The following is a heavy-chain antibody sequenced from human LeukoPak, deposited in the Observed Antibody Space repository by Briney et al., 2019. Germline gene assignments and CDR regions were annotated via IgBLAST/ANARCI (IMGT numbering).Heavy chain of an antibody. CDR3: ARDESGDSYGLY. CDR2: IKQDGSQK. D-gene: IGHD5-18*01. Sequence: GGSLRLSCAVSGFTFSSYWMNWVRQAPGKGLEWVANIKQDGSQKYYVDSVKGRFTISRENAKNSLYLQLNSLRAEDTAVYYCARDESGDSYGLYWGQGTLVTVSS. V-gene: IGHV3-7*05. CDR1: GFTFSSYW. J-gene: IGHJ4*02.